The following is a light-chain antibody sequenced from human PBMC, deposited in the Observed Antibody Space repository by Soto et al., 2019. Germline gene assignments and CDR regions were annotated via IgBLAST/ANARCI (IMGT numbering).Light chain of an antibody. J-gene: IGKJ1*01. CDR2: DAS. V-gene: IGKV1-5*01. CDR1: QSISSW. CDR3: QQYNSYSGT. Sequence: DIQMTQSPSTLSASVGDRVTITCRASQSISSWLAWHQQKPGKAPKLLIYDASSLKSGVPSRFSGSGSGTEFTLTISSLQPDDFATYYCQQYNSYSGTFGQGTKVEIQ.